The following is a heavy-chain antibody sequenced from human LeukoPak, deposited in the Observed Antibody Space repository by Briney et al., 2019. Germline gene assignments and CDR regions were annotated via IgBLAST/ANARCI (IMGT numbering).Heavy chain of an antibody. D-gene: IGHD1-26*01. Sequence: ASVKVSCRASGYTFTSYDINWVRQATGQGLEWMGWMNPNSGNAGYAQKFQGRVTMTRNTSISTAYMELSSLRSEDTAVYYCARSQRAYSGSYPLCYWGQGTLVTVSS. J-gene: IGHJ4*02. CDR1: GYTFTSYD. CDR2: MNPNSGNA. V-gene: IGHV1-8*01. CDR3: ARSQRAYSGSYPLCY.